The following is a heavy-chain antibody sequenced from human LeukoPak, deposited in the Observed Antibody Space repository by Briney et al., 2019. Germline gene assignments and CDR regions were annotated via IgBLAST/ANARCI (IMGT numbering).Heavy chain of an antibody. V-gene: IGHV1-46*03. CDR3: ARHGSGRYYPAEGRVDY. D-gene: IGHD3-10*01. Sequence: ASVKVSCKAFGYGFTSYYIHWVRKAPGQELEWMGIINPSVGGTTYARKFQGRVTMTRDTSTSTVYMELSSLRSEDTAVYYCARHGSGRYYPAEGRVDYWDQGTLVTVSS. J-gene: IGHJ4*02. CDR1: GYGFTSYY. CDR2: INPSVGGT.